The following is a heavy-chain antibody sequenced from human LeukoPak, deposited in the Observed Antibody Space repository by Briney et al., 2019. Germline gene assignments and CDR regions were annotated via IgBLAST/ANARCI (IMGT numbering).Heavy chain of an antibody. CDR3: ASQDSVVRGMETYYGMDV. CDR2: IIPILGIA. Sequence: GASVKVSCKASGYTFTSYAISWVRQAPGQGLEWMGRIIPILGIANYAQKFQGRVTITADKSTSTAYMELSSLRSEDTAVYYCASQDSVVRGMETYYGMDVWGQGTTVTVSS. J-gene: IGHJ6*02. D-gene: IGHD3-16*01. V-gene: IGHV1-69*04. CDR1: GYTFTSYA.